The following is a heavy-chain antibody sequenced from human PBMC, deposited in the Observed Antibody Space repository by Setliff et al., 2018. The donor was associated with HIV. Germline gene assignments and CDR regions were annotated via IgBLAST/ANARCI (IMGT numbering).Heavy chain of an antibody. CDR1: GGTFSTSG. J-gene: IGHJ4*02. D-gene: IGHD2-15*01. CDR2: IIPIFGTA. Sequence: ASVKVSCKAPGGTFSTSGISWVRQAPGQGLEWMGGIIPIFGTANYAQKFQGRVTITADESTSTAYMELSSLRSEDTAVYYCARASDCSGGSCYSVWAYWGQGTLVTVSS. V-gene: IGHV1-69*13. CDR3: ARASDCSGGSCYSVWAY.